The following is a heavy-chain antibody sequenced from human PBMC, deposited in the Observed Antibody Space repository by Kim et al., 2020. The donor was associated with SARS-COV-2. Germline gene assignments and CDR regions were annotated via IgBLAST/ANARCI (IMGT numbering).Heavy chain of an antibody. J-gene: IGHJ4*02. V-gene: IGHV3-23*01. CDR1: GFTFSTYA. CDR3: AKELGVTTQTTGGDFFDY. D-gene: IGHD4-17*01. CDR2: ISGGGGST. Sequence: GGSLRLSCVASGFTFSTYAMNWVRQAPGKGLEWVYGISGGGGSTNYAASVKGRFTISRDSSKNTLYLQMNSLRAEDTAVYYCAKELGVTTQTTGGDFFDYWGQGTLVTVSS.